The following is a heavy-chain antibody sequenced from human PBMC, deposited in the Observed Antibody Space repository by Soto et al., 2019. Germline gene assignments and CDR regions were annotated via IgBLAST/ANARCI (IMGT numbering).Heavy chain of an antibody. J-gene: IGHJ6*02. CDR3: AREDYDILTGYRYYYYGMDV. D-gene: IGHD3-9*01. Sequence: AVQFASKSSGNSFTIYAMDWVRQTPGQRLEWVGWINAGNGNTKYSQKFQGRVTITRDTSASTAYMELSSLRSEDTAVYYCAREDYDILTGYRYYYYGMDVWGQGTTVTVSS. V-gene: IGHV1-3*01. CDR2: INAGNGNT. CDR1: GNSFTIYA.